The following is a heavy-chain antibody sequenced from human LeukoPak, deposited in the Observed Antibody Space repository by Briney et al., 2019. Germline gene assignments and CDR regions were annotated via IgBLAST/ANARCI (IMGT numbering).Heavy chain of an antibody. CDR1: GFTFSSYS. J-gene: IGHJ4*02. V-gene: IGHV3-21*01. CDR2: ISTTSTYI. CDR3: AKELLGVFYYDSSGYSPFDY. Sequence: GSLRLSCAASGFTFSSYSMAWVRQAPGKGLEWVSSISTTSTYIFYADSVKGRFTISRDSSKNTLYLQMNSLRAEDTAVYYCAKELLGVFYYDSSGYSPFDYWGQGTLVTVSS. D-gene: IGHD3-22*01.